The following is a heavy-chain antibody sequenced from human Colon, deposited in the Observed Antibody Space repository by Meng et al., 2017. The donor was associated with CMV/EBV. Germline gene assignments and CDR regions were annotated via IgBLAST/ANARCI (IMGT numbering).Heavy chain of an antibody. D-gene: IGHD1-26*01. CDR3: AKSDHSGSYLPGLFDF. Sequence: FTFDDYGMTWVRQAPGKGLEWVGATYWNGRTTGLADSVQGRFTISRDNAKNSLYLEMNFLRAEDTAFYYCAKSDHSGSYLPGLFDFWGQGILVTVSS. V-gene: IGHV3-20*03. CDR1: FTFDDYG. J-gene: IGHJ4*02. CDR2: TYWNGRTT.